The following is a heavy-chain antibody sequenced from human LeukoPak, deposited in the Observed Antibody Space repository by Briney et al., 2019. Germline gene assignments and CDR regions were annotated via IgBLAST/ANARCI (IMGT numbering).Heavy chain of an antibody. J-gene: IGHJ4*02. CDR1: GGSIRSSYYY. Sequence: SETLSLTCTVSGGSIRSSYYYWGWIRQPPGKGLEWIGSIYDSGSTYYNPSLKSRVTISVDTSKNQFSLKLSSVTAADTAVYYCASATYYDFWSGYYPEYYFDYWGQGTLVTVSS. D-gene: IGHD3-3*01. CDR2: IYDSGST. V-gene: IGHV4-39*01. CDR3: ASATYYDFWSGYYPEYYFDY.